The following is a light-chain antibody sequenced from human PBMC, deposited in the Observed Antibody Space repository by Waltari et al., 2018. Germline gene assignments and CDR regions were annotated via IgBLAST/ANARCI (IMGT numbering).Light chain of an antibody. CDR2: EDN. Sequence: NFMLTQPHSVSESPGKTVTISCTRSSGSIASHHVQCFRQRPGSAPTTVISEDNQRPSGVPDRFSGSVDSSSNSASLTVSGLKPEDEADYYCQSYDSSSPHVVFGGGTKLTVL. CDR1: SGSIASHH. J-gene: IGLJ2*01. V-gene: IGLV6-57*03. CDR3: QSYDSSSPHVV.